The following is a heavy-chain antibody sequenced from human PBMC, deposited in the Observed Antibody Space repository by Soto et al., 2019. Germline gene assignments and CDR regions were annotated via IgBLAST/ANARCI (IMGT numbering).Heavy chain of an antibody. CDR2: ISYTGST. CDR3: ARDRSFVDY. Sequence: SETLSLTCIVSGGSISSYYWSWIRQTPGKGLEWIGYISYTGSTNYNPSLESRVTMSVDTSKNQFSLKLISVAAADTAMYYCARDRSFVDYWGQGTLVTVSS. V-gene: IGHV4-59*01. CDR1: GGSISSYY. J-gene: IGHJ4*02.